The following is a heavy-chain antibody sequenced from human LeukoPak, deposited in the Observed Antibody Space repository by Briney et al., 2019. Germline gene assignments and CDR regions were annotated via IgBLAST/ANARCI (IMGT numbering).Heavy chain of an antibody. V-gene: IGHV4-59*01. Sequence: SETLSLTCTDSSGSISGYYWSWIRQPPGKGLEWIGYFYYSGGTNYNPSLKNRVTISIDTSKNQFSLKLSSVTAADTAVYYCARDRPPGYWGQGTLVTVSS. D-gene: IGHD2-2*03. J-gene: IGHJ4*02. CDR1: SGSISGYY. CDR2: FYYSGGT. CDR3: ARDRPPGY.